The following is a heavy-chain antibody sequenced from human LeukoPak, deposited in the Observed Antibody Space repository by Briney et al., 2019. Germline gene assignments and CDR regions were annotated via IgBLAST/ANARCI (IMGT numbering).Heavy chain of an antibody. CDR3: ARDSAGNDY. J-gene: IGHJ4*02. CDR2: IKRDGSEK. CDR1: GFTFSTYW. V-gene: IGHV3-7*01. Sequence: GGSLRLSCAASGFTFSTYWMSWVRQAPGKGLEWVANIKRDGSEKYYIDSVKGRFTISRDNAKNSLYLQMNSLRAEDTAMYYCARDSAGNDYWGQGTLVIVSS. D-gene: IGHD6-13*01.